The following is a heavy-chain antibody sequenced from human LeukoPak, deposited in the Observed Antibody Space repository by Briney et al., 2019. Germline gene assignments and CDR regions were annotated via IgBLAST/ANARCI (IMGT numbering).Heavy chain of an antibody. D-gene: IGHD3-3*01. V-gene: IGHV3-23*01. CDR2: ISGSGGST. J-gene: IGHJ6*03. CDR3: AREVDSNFYYYMDV. CDR1: GFTFSSYA. Sequence: GGSLRLSCAASGFTFSSYAMSWVRQAPGKGLEWVSAISGSGGSTYYADSVKGRFTISRDNSKNTLYLHMNGLRAEDTAVYYCAREVDSNFYYYMDVWGKGTTVIISS.